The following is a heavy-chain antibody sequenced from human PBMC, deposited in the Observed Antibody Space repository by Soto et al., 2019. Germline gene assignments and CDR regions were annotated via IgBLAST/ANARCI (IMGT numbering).Heavy chain of an antibody. Sequence: SETLSLTCAVSGGSISDSSYFWGWIRQPPGKGLEWIGTIYYSGSTYYNPSLKSRVTISVDTSRNQFSLKVRSVTAADTAVYYCARQGSGGGSYADDWFDPWGQGTLVTVSS. V-gene: IGHV4-39*01. CDR3: ARQGSGGGSYADDWFDP. D-gene: IGHD2-21*02. CDR2: IYYSGST. CDR1: GGSISDSSYF. J-gene: IGHJ5*02.